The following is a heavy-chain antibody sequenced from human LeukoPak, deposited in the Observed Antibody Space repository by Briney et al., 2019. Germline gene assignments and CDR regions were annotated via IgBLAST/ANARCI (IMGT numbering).Heavy chain of an antibody. V-gene: IGHV1-8*01. J-gene: IGHJ4*02. D-gene: IGHD2-15*01. CDR3: ARVLSASCSGGSCYSESADY. CDR1: GYTFTSYD. Sequence: ASVKVSCKASGYTFTSYDINWVRQATGQGLEWMGWMNPNSGNTGYAQKFQGRVTMTRNTSISTAHMELSSLRSEDTAVYYCARVLSASCSGGSCYSESADYWGQGTLVTVSS. CDR2: MNPNSGNT.